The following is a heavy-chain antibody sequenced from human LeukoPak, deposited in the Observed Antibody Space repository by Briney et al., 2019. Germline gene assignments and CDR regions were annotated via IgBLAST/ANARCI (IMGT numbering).Heavy chain of an antibody. CDR1: GGSFSGYY. CDR2: IYYSGST. J-gene: IGHJ4*02. Sequence: SETLSLTCAVYGGSFSGYYWSWIRQPPGKGLEWIGYIYYSGSTNYNPSLKSRVTISVDTSKNQFSLKLSSVTAADTAVYYCATLGAAAPDYWGQGTLVTVSS. V-gene: IGHV4-59*01. D-gene: IGHD6-13*01. CDR3: ATLGAAAPDY.